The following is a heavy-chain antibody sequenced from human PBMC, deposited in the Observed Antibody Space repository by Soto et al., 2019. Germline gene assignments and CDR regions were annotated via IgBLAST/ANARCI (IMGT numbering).Heavy chain of an antibody. CDR2: IYYSGST. J-gene: IGHJ3*02. CDR1: GGSISSYY. Sequence: PSETLSLTCTVSGGSISSYYWSWIRQLPGKGLEWIGYIYYSGSTNYNPSLKSRVTISVDTSKNQFSLKLSSVTAADTAVYYCARHSGGRGYDFWSGPDAFDIWGQGTMVTVSS. D-gene: IGHD3-3*01. V-gene: IGHV4-59*08. CDR3: ARHSGGRGYDFWSGPDAFDI.